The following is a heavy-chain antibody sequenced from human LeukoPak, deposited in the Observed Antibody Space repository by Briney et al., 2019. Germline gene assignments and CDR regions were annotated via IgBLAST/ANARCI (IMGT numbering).Heavy chain of an antibody. D-gene: IGHD3-10*01. J-gene: IGHJ5*02. Sequence: SETLSLTCTVSGESIRSYYWSWIRQPPGKGLEWIGHIDDSGSANRHPSLRSRVTISVDTSKNQFSLKLSSVTAADTAVYFCVRDRAYGSGKNWFDPWGQGTQVTVSS. CDR3: VRDRAYGSGKNWFDP. V-gene: IGHV4-59*01. CDR1: GESIRSYY. CDR2: IDDSGSA.